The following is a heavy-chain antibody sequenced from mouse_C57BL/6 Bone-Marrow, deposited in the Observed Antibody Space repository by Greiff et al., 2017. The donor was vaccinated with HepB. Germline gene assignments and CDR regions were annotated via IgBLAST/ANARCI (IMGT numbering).Heavy chain of an antibody. J-gene: IGHJ4*01. CDR1: GYTFTDYY. D-gene: IGHD2-1*01. Sequence: EVQLQQSGPVLVKPGASVKMSCKASGYTFTDYYMNWVKQSHGKSLEWIGVINPYNGGTSYNQKFKGKATLTVDKSSSTAYMELNSLTSEDSAVYYCASLPYAMDDWGQEPQSPSPQ. V-gene: IGHV1-19*01. CDR2: INPYNGGT. CDR3: ASLPYAMDD.